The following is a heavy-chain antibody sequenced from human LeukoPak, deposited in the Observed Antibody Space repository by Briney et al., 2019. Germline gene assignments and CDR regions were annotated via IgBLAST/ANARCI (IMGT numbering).Heavy chain of an antibody. Sequence: GGSLRLSCAASGLGFSNYAMSWVRQAPGKGLEWVSVISASGGSTYFADSVKGRFTISRDNSKKTLYLQMNSLRAEDTAVYFCAKGQQLIRGGYFDYWGQGTLVTVSS. V-gene: IGHV3-23*01. J-gene: IGHJ4*02. CDR1: GLGFSNYA. CDR2: ISASGGST. D-gene: IGHD6-13*01. CDR3: AKGQQLIRGGYFDY.